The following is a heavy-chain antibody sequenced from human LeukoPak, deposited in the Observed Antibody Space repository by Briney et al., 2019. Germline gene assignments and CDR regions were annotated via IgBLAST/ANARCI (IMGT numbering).Heavy chain of an antibody. V-gene: IGHV1-69*13. D-gene: IGHD6-6*01. J-gene: IGHJ5*02. CDR1: GGTFSSYA. CDR3: ARGPGIAARPDWFDP. CDR2: IIPIFGTA. Sequence: SVKVSCKASGGTFSSYAISWVRRAPGQGLEWMGGIIPIFGTANYAQKFQGRVTITADESTSTAYMELSSLRSEDTAVYYCARGPGIAARPDWFDPWGQGTLVTVSS.